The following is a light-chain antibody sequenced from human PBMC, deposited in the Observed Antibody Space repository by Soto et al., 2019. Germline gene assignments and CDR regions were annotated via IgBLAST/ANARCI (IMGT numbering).Light chain of an antibody. CDR2: AAS. CDR3: LQYNSYPRT. CDR1: QDIRNF. Sequence: DIQMTQSPTSLSASVGDRVTITCRASQDIRNFVAWYQQKPGKAPKLLIYAASTLQSGVPSRFSGSGSGTDFTLTINSLQPEDVATYSCLQYNSYPRTFGQGTKVELK. V-gene: IGKV1-27*01. J-gene: IGKJ1*01.